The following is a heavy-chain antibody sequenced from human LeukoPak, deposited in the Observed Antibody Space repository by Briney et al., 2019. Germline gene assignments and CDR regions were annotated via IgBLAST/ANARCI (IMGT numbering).Heavy chain of an antibody. Sequence: PGGSLRLSCAASGFTFSSYAMHWVRQAPGKGLEWVAVISYDGSNKYYADSVKGRFTISRDNSKNTLYLQMNSPRAEDTAVYYCAREGGYSYGPNYYYYGMDVWGQGTTVTVSS. CDR3: AREGGYSYGPNYYYYGMDV. D-gene: IGHD5-18*01. J-gene: IGHJ6*02. CDR1: GFTFSSYA. V-gene: IGHV3-30-3*01. CDR2: ISYDGSNK.